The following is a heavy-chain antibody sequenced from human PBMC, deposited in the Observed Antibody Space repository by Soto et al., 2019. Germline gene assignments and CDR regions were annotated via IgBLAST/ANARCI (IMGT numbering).Heavy chain of an antibody. CDR3: AGGDYYHSSGYYFYYYTMDV. J-gene: IGHJ6*02. CDR2: VYYGGST. CDR1: GGSISSSSYY. D-gene: IGHD3-22*01. V-gene: IGHV4-39*01. Sequence: QLHLQESGPGLVKPSETLSLTCTVSGGSISSSSYYWGWIRQPPGKGLEWIGDVYYGGSTYYNTSLKSRLTLAVDSSKSQFSLKLSSVSAADTAVYYCAGGDYYHSSGYYFYYYTMDVWGQGTTVTVSS.